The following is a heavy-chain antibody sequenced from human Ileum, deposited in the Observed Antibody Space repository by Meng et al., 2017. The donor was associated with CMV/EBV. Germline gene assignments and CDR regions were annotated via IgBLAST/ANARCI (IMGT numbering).Heavy chain of an antibody. D-gene: IGHD1-26*01. CDR3: ARKGAEGHYYYGLDV. CDR1: GFTFTGYY. J-gene: IGHJ6*02. CDR2: IKLDNGRT. Sequence: ASVKVSCKSSGFTFTGYYMHWLRQAPGQGLEWMGWIKLDNGRTDYAQKFQGRVTLTRDTSINTAYMELNMLRHDDTAVYYCARKGAEGHYYYGLDVWGQGTSVTVSS. V-gene: IGHV1-2*02.